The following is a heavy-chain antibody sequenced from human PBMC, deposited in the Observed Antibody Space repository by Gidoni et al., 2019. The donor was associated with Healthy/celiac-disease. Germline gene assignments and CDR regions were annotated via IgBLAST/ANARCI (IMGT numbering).Heavy chain of an antibody. V-gene: IGHV3-23*01. Sequence: EAQLLESGGGLVQPAGSMRVSCADYGVTFSSYAMSGLRPAPGTGLELVSTISGSGGSTYYADSVKGRFTISRDNSKNTLYLQMNSLRAEDTAVYFCAKDYGPCDYWGQGTLVTVSS. J-gene: IGHJ4*02. CDR2: ISGSGGST. CDR3: AKDYGPCDY. CDR1: GVTFSSYA. D-gene: IGHD4-17*01.